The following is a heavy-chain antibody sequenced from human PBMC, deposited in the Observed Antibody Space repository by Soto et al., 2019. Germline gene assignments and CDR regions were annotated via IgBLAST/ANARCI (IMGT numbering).Heavy chain of an antibody. CDR2: IWYDGSNK. V-gene: IGHV3-33*01. D-gene: IGHD3-10*01. J-gene: IGHJ4*02. Sequence: QVQLVESGGGVVQPGRSLRLSCAASGFTFSSYGMHWVRQAPGKGLEWVAVIWYDGSNKYYADSVKGRFTISRDNSKNTLDLQMNSLRAEDRAVYYCARETYYYGSGSLGHYWGQGTLVTVSS. CDR3: ARETYYYGSGSLGHY. CDR1: GFTFSSYG.